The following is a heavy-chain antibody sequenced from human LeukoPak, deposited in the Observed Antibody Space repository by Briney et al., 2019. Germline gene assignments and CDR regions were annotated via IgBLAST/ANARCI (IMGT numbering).Heavy chain of an antibody. CDR1: GYTFTSYD. V-gene: IGHV1-8*01. CDR3: ARRSPYRVRGPLGIWFDP. D-gene: IGHD3-10*01. CDR2: MNPNSGNT. Sequence: GASVKVSCKAFGYTFTSYDINWVRQATGQGLELMGWMNPNSGNTGYAQKFQGRVTMTRNTSISTAYMELSSLRSEDTAVYYCARRSPYRVRGPLGIWFDPWGQGTLVTVSS. J-gene: IGHJ5*02.